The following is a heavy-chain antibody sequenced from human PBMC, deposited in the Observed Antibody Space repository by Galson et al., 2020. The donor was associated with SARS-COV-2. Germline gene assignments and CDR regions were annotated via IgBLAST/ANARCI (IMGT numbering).Heavy chain of an antibody. V-gene: IGHV4-38-2*02. Sequence: ASETLSLTCSVSGYSINSGYYWMWIRQSPERGLEWIANIHRSGSTYYNPSLKSRATISVDTSKNKFSLRLNSMTAADTAVYYCARQVVAKTYYFDYWGRGILVTVSS. CDR3: ARQVVAKTYYFDY. CDR1: GYSINSGYY. D-gene: IGHD2-15*01. CDR2: IHRSGST. J-gene: IGHJ4*02.